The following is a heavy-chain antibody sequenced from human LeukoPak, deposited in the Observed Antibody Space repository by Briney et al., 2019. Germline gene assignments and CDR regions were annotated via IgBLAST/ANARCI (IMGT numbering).Heavy chain of an antibody. CDR2: IGGGASDT. CDR3: ARGVRIAVAGYIDY. Sequence: GGSLRLSCAVSGFSFFYTGMGWVRQAPGKGLEWVAAIGGGASDTKYADSVKGRFTISRDNSKNTLYLQMNSLRAEDTAVYYCARGVRIAVAGYIDYWGQGTLVTVSS. CDR1: GFSFFYTG. V-gene: IGHV3-23*01. J-gene: IGHJ4*02. D-gene: IGHD6-19*01.